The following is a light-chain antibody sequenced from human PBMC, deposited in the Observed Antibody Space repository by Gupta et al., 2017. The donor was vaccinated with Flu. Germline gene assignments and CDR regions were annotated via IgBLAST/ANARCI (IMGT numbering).Light chain of an antibody. V-gene: IGLV2-14*01. Sequence: DIVTYNYVSWYQQHPGKAPNRILYEVSNRPSGISHRFSGSKSVNTAYLTISGLQSDDEADYYCSAYGGSSSLGVFGGGTRLTVL. CDR3: SAYGGSSSLGV. CDR1: DIVTYNY. J-gene: IGLJ3*02. CDR2: EVS.